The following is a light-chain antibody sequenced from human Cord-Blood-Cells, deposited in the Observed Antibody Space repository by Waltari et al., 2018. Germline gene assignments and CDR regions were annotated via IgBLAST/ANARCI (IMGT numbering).Light chain of an antibody. CDR1: QSISSW. J-gene: IGKJ2*03. CDR2: KAS. Sequence: DIQMTQSPSTLSASVGDRVTITCRASQSISSWLARYQQKPGKAPKLLIYKASSLESGVPSRFSGSGSGTEFTLTISSLQPDDFATYYCQQYNGYYSFGQGTKLEIK. V-gene: IGKV1-5*03. CDR3: QQYNGYYS.